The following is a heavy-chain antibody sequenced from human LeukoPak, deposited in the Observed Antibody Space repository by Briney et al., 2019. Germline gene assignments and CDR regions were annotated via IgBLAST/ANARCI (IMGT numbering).Heavy chain of an antibody. Sequence: GGSLRLSCAASGFTFTSYWMSWVRQAPGEGLEWVASIKQDGSEKYYVDSVKGRFTISRDNAKNSLYLQMNSLRAEDTAVYYCARGGYYRFDYWGQGTLVTVSS. J-gene: IGHJ4*02. CDR3: ARGGYYRFDY. V-gene: IGHV3-7*01. CDR1: GFTFTSYW. D-gene: IGHD2/OR15-2a*01. CDR2: IKQDGSEK.